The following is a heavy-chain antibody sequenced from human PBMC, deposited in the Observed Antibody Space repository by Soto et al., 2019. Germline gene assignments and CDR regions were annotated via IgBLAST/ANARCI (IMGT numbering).Heavy chain of an antibody. CDR1: GGSLSSSAYS. CDR2: IYQSGST. CDR3: AREILFYDSAGFHWDDAFDI. V-gene: IGHV4-30-2*01. Sequence: PSETLSLTCAVSGGSLSSSAYSWSWIGQPPGKCLEGIGFIYQSGSTYYNPSLKSRVTMSLDRPKNQFSLKLSSVTAADTAVYYCAREILFYDSAGFHWDDAFDIWGQGAMVTV. J-gene: IGHJ3*02. D-gene: IGHD3-9*01.